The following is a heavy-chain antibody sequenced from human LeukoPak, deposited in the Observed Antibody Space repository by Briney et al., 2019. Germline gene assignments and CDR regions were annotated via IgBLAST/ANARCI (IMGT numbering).Heavy chain of an antibody. Sequence: ASVKVSCKASGYSFTSYGINWVRQAPGQGLEWMGWISAYNGNTNYAQKLQGRVTMTRDTSISTAYMELSRLRSDDTAVYYCARDSDYFDYWGQGTLVTVSS. CDR3: ARDSDYFDY. CDR2: ISAYNGNT. J-gene: IGHJ4*02. CDR1: GYSFTSYG. V-gene: IGHV1-18*01.